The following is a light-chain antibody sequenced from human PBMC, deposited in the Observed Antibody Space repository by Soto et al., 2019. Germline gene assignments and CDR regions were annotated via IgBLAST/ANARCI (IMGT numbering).Light chain of an antibody. J-gene: IGLJ1*01. Sequence: SYELTQLLSVSVAPGQTARITCGGYNIGTESVHWYQQKPGQAPVMVVYNDKDRPSGIPKRFSGSNSGNTATLTISRVEAGDEAAYYCQVWNSSSDHYVFGSGTKVTVL. V-gene: IGLV3-21*02. CDR1: NIGTES. CDR3: QVWNSSSDHYV. CDR2: NDK.